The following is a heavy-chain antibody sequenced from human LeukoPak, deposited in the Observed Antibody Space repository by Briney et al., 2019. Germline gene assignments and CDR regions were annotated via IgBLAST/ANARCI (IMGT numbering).Heavy chain of an antibody. CDR3: ARGLIAAAGTGGQSFDY. Sequence: GGSLRLSCAASGFTFSSYGMHWVRQAPGKGLEWVAVIWYDGSNKYYADSVKGRFTISRDNSKNSLYLQMNSLRAEDTAVYYCARGLIAAAGTGGQSFDYWGQGTLVTVSS. V-gene: IGHV3-33*01. CDR2: IWYDGSNK. J-gene: IGHJ4*02. D-gene: IGHD6-13*01. CDR1: GFTFSSYG.